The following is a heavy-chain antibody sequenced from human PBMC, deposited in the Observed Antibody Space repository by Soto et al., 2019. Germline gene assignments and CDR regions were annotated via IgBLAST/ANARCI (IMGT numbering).Heavy chain of an antibody. CDR1: GYTFTSYA. J-gene: IGHJ5*02. CDR2: INAGNGNT. D-gene: IGHD5-18*01. CDR3: ARDPGYSDGNT. Sequence: QVQLVQSGAEEKKPGASVKVSCKASGYTFTSYAMNWVRQAPGQRLEWMGWINAGNGNTKYSQKCQGRVTITRDTSASTAYMERSSLRSEDTAVYYCARDPGYSDGNTWGQGTLVTVSS. V-gene: IGHV1-3*05.